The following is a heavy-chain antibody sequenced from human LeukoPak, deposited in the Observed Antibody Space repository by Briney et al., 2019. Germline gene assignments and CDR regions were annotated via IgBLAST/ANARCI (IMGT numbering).Heavy chain of an antibody. CDR3: AKDTSYYYDSSLRPFDI. D-gene: IGHD3-22*01. J-gene: IGHJ3*02. CDR1: GFTFSSFA. Sequence: GGSLRLSCAASGFTFSSFAMSWVRQAPGKGLEWVSAITGGGDSTYYAGSVKGRFTISRDNSKNTLYLQMNSLRAEDTAVYYCAKDTSYYYDSSLRPFDIWGQGTMVTVSS. CDR2: ITGGGDST. V-gene: IGHV3-23*01.